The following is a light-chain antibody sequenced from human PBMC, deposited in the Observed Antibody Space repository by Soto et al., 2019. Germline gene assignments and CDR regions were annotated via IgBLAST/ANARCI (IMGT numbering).Light chain of an antibody. J-gene: IGKJ5*01. CDR1: QNLHSF. Sequence: EIVLTQSPATLSVSPGERVTLSCRASQNLHSFLNWYQQRPGQAPRPLIYDGSKRPAGVPDRIRGDGSGTDYTLTISSLEPEDFEVYYCQQRTRWPMTFRQGTRLEI. V-gene: IGKV3-11*01. CDR3: QQRTRWPMT. CDR2: DGS.